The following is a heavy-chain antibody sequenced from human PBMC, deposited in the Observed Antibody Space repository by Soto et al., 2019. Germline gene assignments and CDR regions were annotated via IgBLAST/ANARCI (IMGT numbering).Heavy chain of an antibody. CDR3: ARNRQYYDFWSGYPNHFDY. J-gene: IGHJ4*02. CDR2: ISYSGST. D-gene: IGHD3-3*01. V-gene: IGHV4-30-4*01. CDR1: GGSISSGEYY. Sequence: SETLSLTCTVSGGSISSGEYYWTWIRQPPGKGLEWIGYISYSGSTHYSPSLKSRVSITVDTSKNQFSLKLSSVTAADTAVYYCARNRQYYDFWSGYPNHFDYWGQGTLVTVS.